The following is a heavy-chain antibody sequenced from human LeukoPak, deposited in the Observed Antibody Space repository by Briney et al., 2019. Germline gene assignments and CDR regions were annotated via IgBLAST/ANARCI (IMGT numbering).Heavy chain of an antibody. J-gene: IGHJ3*02. CDR3: ARGRRGYSYGKKAFDI. V-gene: IGHV1-18*01. CDR2: ISAYNGNT. D-gene: IGHD5-18*01. CDR1: GYAFTSYG. Sequence: ASVKVSCKASGYAFTSYGISWVRQAPGQGLEWMGWISAYNGNTNYAQKLQGRVTMTTDTSTSTAYMELRSLRSDDTAVYYCARGRRGYSYGKKAFDIWGQGTMVTVSS.